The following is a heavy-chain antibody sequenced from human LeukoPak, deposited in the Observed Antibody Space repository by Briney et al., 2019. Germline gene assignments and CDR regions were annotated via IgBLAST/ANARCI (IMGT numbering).Heavy chain of an antibody. V-gene: IGHV3-7*01. Sequence: GGSLRLSCAASGFTFSSYWMSWVRQAPGKRLEWVANINQDGSEKYYVDSVKGRFTISRDNAKNSLYLQMNSLRAEDTAVYYCARHRNKWELPPFDYWGQGTLVTVSS. CDR1: GFTFSSYW. J-gene: IGHJ4*02. D-gene: IGHD1-26*01. CDR2: INQDGSEK. CDR3: ARHRNKWELPPFDY.